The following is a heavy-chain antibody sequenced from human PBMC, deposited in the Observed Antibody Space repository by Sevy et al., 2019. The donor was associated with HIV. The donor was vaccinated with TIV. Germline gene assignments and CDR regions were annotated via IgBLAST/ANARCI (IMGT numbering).Heavy chain of an antibody. CDR1: GFTFSDYY. J-gene: IGHJ4*02. D-gene: IGHD3-22*01. CDR2: ISSSSSYT. V-gene: IGHV3-11*05. Sequence: GGSLRLSCAASGFTFSDYYMSWIRQAPGKGLEWVSYISSSSSYTNYADSVKGRFTISRDNAKNSLYLQMNSLRAEDTAVFYCAKEGGSHYDTSGSFDDWGQGTRVTVSS. CDR3: AKEGGSHYDTSGSFDD.